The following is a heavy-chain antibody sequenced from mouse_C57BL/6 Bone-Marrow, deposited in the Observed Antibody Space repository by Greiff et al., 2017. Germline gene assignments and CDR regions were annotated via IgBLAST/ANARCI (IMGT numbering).Heavy chain of an antibody. CDR2: IDPSDSYT. Sequence: QVKLQQSGAELVRPGTSVKLSCKASGYTFTSYWMHWVQQRPGQGLEWIGVIDPSDSYTNYNQKFKGQATLTVETSSSTADVQSSSLTSEDSVVYYCANYYSNSAWVAYWGQGTLVTGAA. J-gene: IGHJ3*01. CDR3: ANYYSNSAWVAY. D-gene: IGHD2-5*01. V-gene: IGHV1-59*01. CDR1: GYTFTSYW.